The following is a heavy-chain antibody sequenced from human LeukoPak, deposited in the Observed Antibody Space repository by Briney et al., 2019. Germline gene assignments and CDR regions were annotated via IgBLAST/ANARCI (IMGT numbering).Heavy chain of an antibody. D-gene: IGHD6-13*01. CDR2: ISAYNGGT. CDR1: GYMFTSYG. CDR3: ARVRRIAAAGAEYFQH. Sequence: GASVKVSCKASGYMFTSYGISWVRQAPGQGLEWMGWISAYNGGTEYSHKFQGRVTMTTDTSTSTAYMELRSLRSDDTAVYYCARVRRIAAAGAEYFQHWGQGTLVTVSS. J-gene: IGHJ1*01. V-gene: IGHV1-18*01.